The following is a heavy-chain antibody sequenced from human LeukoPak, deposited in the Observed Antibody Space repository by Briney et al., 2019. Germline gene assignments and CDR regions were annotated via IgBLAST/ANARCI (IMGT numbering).Heavy chain of an antibody. V-gene: IGHV1-2*02. CDR2: INPNSGGT. CDR3: GRGRCGHDISPYKGFDL. CDR1: GSSVTGNY. D-gene: IGHD1-1*01. J-gene: IGHJ5*02. Sequence: ASVKVSCKASGSSVTGNYTHCVRHAPGQGLEWMGWINPNSGGTNYAQKFQGRVTMTRDTSISTAYMELSKLRSDDTAVYYCGRGRCGHDISPYKGFDLWGQGTLVTVSS.